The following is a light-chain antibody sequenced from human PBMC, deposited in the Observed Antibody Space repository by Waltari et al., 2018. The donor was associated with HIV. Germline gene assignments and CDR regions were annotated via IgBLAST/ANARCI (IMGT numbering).Light chain of an antibody. CDR3: QQYNNWPPFT. Sequence: SPATLSVSPGEGATLSCRASQSVSTNVAWYQQRPGQAPRLLIYGASTRATDIPARFSGSGSGTEFTLTISSLQSEDFAVYYCQQYNNWPPFTFGPGTKVEIK. CDR1: QSVSTN. CDR2: GAS. J-gene: IGKJ3*01. V-gene: IGKV3-15*01.